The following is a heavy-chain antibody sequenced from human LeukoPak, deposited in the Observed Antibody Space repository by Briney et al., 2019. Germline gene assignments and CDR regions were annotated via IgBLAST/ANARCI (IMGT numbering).Heavy chain of an antibody. CDR2: ISGSGGST. CDR3: ARDIIAAAGTRVQH. CDR1: GFTFSSYA. V-gene: IGHV3-23*01. J-gene: IGHJ1*01. D-gene: IGHD6-13*01. Sequence: GGSLRLSCAASGFTFSSYAMSWVRQAPGKGLEWVSAISGSGGSTYYADSVKGRFTISRDNSKNTLYLQMNSLRAEDTAVYYCARDIIAAAGTRVQHWGQGTLVTVSS.